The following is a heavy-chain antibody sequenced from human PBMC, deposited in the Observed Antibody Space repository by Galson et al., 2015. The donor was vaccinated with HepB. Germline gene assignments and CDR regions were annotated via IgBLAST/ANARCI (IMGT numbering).Heavy chain of an antibody. Sequence: SLRLSCAASGFTFSSYGMHWVRQAPGKGLEWVAVIWYDGSNKYYADSVKGRFTISRDNSKNTLYLQMNSLRAEDTAVYYCASSGYYSAMAFDYWGQGTLVTVSS. CDR2: IWYDGSNK. CDR1: GFTFSSYG. D-gene: IGHD3-22*01. CDR3: ASSGYYSAMAFDY. V-gene: IGHV3-33*08. J-gene: IGHJ4*02.